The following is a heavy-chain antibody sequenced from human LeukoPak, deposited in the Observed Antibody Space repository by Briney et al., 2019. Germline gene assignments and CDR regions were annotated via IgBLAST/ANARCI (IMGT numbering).Heavy chain of an antibody. J-gene: IGHJ4*02. CDR2: IKQDGSEK. Sequence: PGGSLRLSCVASGFSFNNYRMTWVRQAPGKGLEWVANIKQDGSEKQYVDSVKGRFAISRDNAKKSLYLQVNTLRAEDTAVYYCARVSYDILTGYSYIDYWGQGTLVTVSS. CDR3: ARVSYDILTGYSYIDY. V-gene: IGHV3-7*01. CDR1: GFSFNNYR. D-gene: IGHD3-9*01.